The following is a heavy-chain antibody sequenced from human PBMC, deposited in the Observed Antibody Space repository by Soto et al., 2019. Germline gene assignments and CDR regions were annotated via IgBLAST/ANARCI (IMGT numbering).Heavy chain of an antibody. V-gene: IGHV1-46*04. CDR3: ARDLGRDGYKRGSDY. J-gene: IGHJ4*02. D-gene: IGHD5-12*01. CDR2: INPSGGST. Sequence: QVQLVQSGAEVKKPGASVKVSCKASGYTFTSYYMHWVRQAPGQGLEWMGIINPSGGSTSYAKKWQGRVKMTRDTSTSTVYMELSSLRSEDTAVYYCARDLGRDGYKRGSDYWGQGTLVTVSS. CDR1: GYTFTSYY.